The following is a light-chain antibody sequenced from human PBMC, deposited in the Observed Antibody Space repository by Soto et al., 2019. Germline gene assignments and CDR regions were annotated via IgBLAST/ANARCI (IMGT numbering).Light chain of an antibody. CDR2: EVN. CDR1: SSDIGGYNY. CDR3: SSYTSSSTSV. J-gene: IGLJ1*01. V-gene: IGLV2-14*01. Sequence: SALTQPASVSGSPGQSITLSCTGTSSDIGGYNYVSWYQQHPGEAPKLMIFEVNNRPSGVSHRFSGSKSGNTASLTISGLQAEDEADYYCSSYTSSSTSVFGGGTKVTVL.